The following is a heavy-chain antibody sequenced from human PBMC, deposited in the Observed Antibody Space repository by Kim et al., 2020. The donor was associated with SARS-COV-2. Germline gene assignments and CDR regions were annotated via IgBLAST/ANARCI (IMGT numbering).Heavy chain of an antibody. CDR3: ARARGGTMVRGVIIGFDY. V-gene: IGHV4-31*02. D-gene: IGHD3-10*01. Sequence: KSRVTISVDTSKNQFSLKLSSVTAADTAVYYCARARGGTMVRGVIIGFDYWGQGTLVTVSS. J-gene: IGHJ4*02.